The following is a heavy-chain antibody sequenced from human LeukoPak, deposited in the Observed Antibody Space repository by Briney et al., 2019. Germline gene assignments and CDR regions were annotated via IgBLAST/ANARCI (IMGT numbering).Heavy chain of an antibody. CDR1: GFSFSIAW. CDR2: FKSKSDGGTM. D-gene: IGHD3-10*01. V-gene: IGHV3-15*01. CDR3: TTVVRGVITYFDY. Sequence: GGSLRLSCVASGFSFSIAWMGWVRQAPGKGLEWVGRFKSKSDGGTMDYAAPVKGRFTISRDDSKNTLYLQMNSLKTDDTAVYYCTTVVRGVITYFDYWGQGTLVTVSS. J-gene: IGHJ4*02.